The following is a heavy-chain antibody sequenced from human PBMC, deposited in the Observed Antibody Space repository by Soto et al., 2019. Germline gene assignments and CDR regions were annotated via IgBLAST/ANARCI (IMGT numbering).Heavy chain of an antibody. CDR1: GFIFSTSA. Sequence: EVQLLESGGGLVQPGGSLGLTCAASGFIFSTSAINWVRQAPGKGLEWVSVISGSGDYTYYADSVKGRFTISRDNSKTTVYLQMNSLTAEDTAVYSCAKGPPQYTSGGRATPEGYGMDVWGQGTTVTVSS. CDR2: ISGSGDYT. J-gene: IGHJ6*02. D-gene: IGHD6-19*01. CDR3: AKGPPQYTSGGRATPEGYGMDV. V-gene: IGHV3-23*01.